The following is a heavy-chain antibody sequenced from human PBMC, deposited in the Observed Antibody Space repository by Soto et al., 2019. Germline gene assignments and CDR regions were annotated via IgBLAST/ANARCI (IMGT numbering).Heavy chain of an antibody. CDR2: IYYSGST. V-gene: IGHV4-30-4*01. D-gene: IGHD6-13*01. J-gene: IGHJ5*02. CDR3: ARAQLLWSDSSSWYGGWFDP. CDR1: GGSISSGDYY. Sequence: QVQLQESGPGLVKPSQTLSLTCTVSGGSISSGDYYWSWIRQPPGKGLEWIGYIYYSGSTYYNPSLKSRVTISVDTSKNQFSLKLSSVTAADTAVYYCARAQLLWSDSSSWYGGWFDPWGQGTLVTVSS.